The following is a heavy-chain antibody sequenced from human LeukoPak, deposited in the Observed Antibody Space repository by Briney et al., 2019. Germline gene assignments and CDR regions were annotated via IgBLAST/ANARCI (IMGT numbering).Heavy chain of an antibody. J-gene: IGHJ4*02. CDR2: ISGSGSST. V-gene: IGHV3-23*01. Sequence: GGSLRLSCAASGFTFSSYAMNWVRQAPGKGLEWVSAISGSGSSTYYADSVKGRFTISRDNSKNTLYLQMNSLRAEDTAVYYCAKARQQLVTPCFDYWGQGTLVTVSS. D-gene: IGHD6-13*01. CDR3: AKARQQLVTPCFDY. CDR1: GFTFSSYA.